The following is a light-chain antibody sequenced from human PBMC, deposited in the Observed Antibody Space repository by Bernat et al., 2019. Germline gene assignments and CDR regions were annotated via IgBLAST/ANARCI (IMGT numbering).Light chain of an antibody. CDR3: SSYTGSTTLVFV. V-gene: IGLV2-14*03. CDR2: HFS. Sequence: QSALTQPASVSGSLGQSITISCTGTSSDVGGYNYVSWYQHHPGKAPKLMIYHFSSRPSGVSNRFSGSKSDNTASLTISGLQADDEADYYCSSYTGSTTLVFVFGSGTKVTVL. CDR1: SSDVGGYNY. J-gene: IGLJ1*01.